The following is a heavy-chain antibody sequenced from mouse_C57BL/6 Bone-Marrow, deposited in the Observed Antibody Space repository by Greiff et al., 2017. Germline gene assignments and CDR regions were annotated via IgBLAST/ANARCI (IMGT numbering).Heavy chain of an antibody. CDR1: GYTFTDYY. CDR3: ARAAYGSIAMDY. Sequence: EVQLQQSGPELVKPGASVKISCKASGYTFTDYYMNWVKQSHGKSLEWIGDINTNNGGTSYNQKVKGKATVTVDKSPSTAYMELRSLTSEDSAVYYCARAAYGSIAMDYWGQGTSVTVSS. V-gene: IGHV1-26*01. D-gene: IGHD1-1*01. CDR2: INTNNGGT. J-gene: IGHJ4*01.